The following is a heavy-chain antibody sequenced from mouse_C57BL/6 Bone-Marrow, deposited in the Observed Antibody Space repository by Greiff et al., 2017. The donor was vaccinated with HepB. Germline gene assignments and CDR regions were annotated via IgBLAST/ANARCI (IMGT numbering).Heavy chain of an antibody. J-gene: IGHJ3*01. Sequence: VMLVESGAELARPGASVKMSCKASGYTFTSYTMHWVNQRPGQGLEWIGYINPSSGYTKYNQKFKDKATLTADKSSSTAYMQLSSLTSEDSAVYYCARSDGGFAYWGQGTLVTVSA. CDR2: INPSSGYT. D-gene: IGHD2-3*01. CDR1: GYTFTSYT. V-gene: IGHV1-4*01. CDR3: ARSDGGFAY.